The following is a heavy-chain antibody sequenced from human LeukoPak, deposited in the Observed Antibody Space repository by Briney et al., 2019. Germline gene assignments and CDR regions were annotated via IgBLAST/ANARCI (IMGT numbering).Heavy chain of an antibody. CDR3: ARRYCSSTSCTLDY. CDR2: ISSGTTTI. CDR1: GFTFSSYE. V-gene: IGHV3-48*03. J-gene: IGHJ4*02. Sequence: GGSLRLSCTASGFTFSSYEMNWVRQAPGKGLERVSYISSGTTTIYYADSVKGRFTISRDNAKNSLYLQMNSLRAEDTAVYYCARRYCSSTSCTLDYWGQGTLVTVSS. D-gene: IGHD2-2*01.